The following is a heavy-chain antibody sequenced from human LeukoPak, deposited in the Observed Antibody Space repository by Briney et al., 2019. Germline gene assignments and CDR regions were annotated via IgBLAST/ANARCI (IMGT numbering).Heavy chain of an antibody. J-gene: IGHJ4*02. V-gene: IGHV3-23*01. CDR1: GFTFSSYA. CDR2: ISGSGGST. D-gene: IGHD5/OR15-5a*01. CDR3: AKDLAESVYAFEY. Sequence: GGSLRLSCAASGFTFSSYAMSWVRQAPGKGLEWVSAISGSGGSTYYADSLKGRFTITTDNSKNTPYLQLNSLRADDTAVYYCAKDLAESVYAFEYWGQGALVTVSS.